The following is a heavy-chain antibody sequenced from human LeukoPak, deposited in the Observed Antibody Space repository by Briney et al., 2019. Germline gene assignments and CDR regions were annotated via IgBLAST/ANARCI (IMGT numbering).Heavy chain of an antibody. D-gene: IGHD2-8*02. CDR2: IKQDGSER. CDR3: ARDGGHSTDLDY. Sequence: GGSLRLSCATSGFTFSRHWMSRVRQAPGKGPEWVANIKQDGSERYYVHSVKGRFTISRDNAKNSLYLQMNSLRAEDTAVYYCARDGGHSTDLDYWGQGIPVTVSS. CDR1: GFTFSRHW. V-gene: IGHV3-7*01. J-gene: IGHJ4*02.